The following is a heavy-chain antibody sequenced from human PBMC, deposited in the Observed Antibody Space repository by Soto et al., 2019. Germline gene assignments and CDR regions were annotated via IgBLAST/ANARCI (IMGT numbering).Heavy chain of an antibody. Sequence: QVQLEQSGSEVKKSGSSVKVSCKASGYSFSSHAITWVRLAPGQGLEWMGGIIPVFGTPSYAQKFQGRVTISADKYTNTSYLELRSLRSEDTAVYYCARGGALSTSWYWGDGLDSWGQGTQVTVSS. J-gene: IGHJ4*02. D-gene: IGHD6-13*01. CDR3: ARGGALSTSWYWGDGLDS. CDR1: GYSFSSHA. V-gene: IGHV1-69*06. CDR2: IIPVFGTP.